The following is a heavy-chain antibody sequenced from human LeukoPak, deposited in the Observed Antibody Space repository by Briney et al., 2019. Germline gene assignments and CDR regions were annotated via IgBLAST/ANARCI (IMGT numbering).Heavy chain of an antibody. CDR1: GFTFSSYW. Sequence: GGSLRLSCAASGFTFSSYWMAWVRQAPGKGLEWVANIKEDGSDKNYVVSMKGRFTISRDNAKNSLYLQMNSLRAEDTAVYYCARDAGYGYDRFDYWGQGTQVTVSS. V-gene: IGHV3-7*01. CDR2: IKEDGSDK. J-gene: IGHJ4*02. CDR3: ARDAGYGYDRFDY. D-gene: IGHD5-18*01.